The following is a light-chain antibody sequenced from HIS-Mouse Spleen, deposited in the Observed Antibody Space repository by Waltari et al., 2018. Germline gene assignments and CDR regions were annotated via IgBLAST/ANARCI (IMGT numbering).Light chain of an antibody. J-gene: IGLJ2*01. V-gene: IGLV3-10*01. Sequence: SYELTQPPSVSVSPGQTARITCPGDALPQKYAYWYQQKSGQAPVLVIYEDSKRPSGSPGRCDGSSSGTMATLTISGAQVEDEADYYWYSTDSSGNHRVFGGGTKLTVL. CDR2: EDS. CDR3: YSTDSSGNHRV. CDR1: ALPQKY.